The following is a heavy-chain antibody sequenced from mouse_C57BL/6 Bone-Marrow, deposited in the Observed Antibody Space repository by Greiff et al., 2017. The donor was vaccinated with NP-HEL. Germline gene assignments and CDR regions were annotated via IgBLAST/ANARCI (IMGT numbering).Heavy chain of an antibody. CDR1: GYTFTSYW. D-gene: IGHD3-2*02. CDR3: ASEGSSGYVGDYAMDY. V-gene: IGHV1-7*01. Sequence: VQLQQSGAELAKPGASVKLSCKASGYTFTSYWMHWVKQRPGQGLEWIGYITPSSGYTKYNQKFKDKATLTVDKSYTTAYMQLSSLTYEDSAVYYCASEGSSGYVGDYAMDYWGQGTSVTVSS. J-gene: IGHJ4*01. CDR2: ITPSSGYT.